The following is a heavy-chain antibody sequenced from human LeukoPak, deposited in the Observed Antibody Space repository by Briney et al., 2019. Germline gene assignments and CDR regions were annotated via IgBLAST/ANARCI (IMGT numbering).Heavy chain of an antibody. D-gene: IGHD1-26*01. J-gene: IGHJ3*02. CDR1: GFTFSSYW. CDR2: INSDGSST. CDR3: ARDSLRGWGHAFDI. Sequence: GGSLRLSCAASGFTFSSYWMHWVRQAPGKGLVWVSRINSDGSSTSYADSVKGRFTISRDNAKNSLYLQMNSLRAEDTAVYYCARDSLRGWGHAFDIWGQGTMVTVSS. V-gene: IGHV3-74*01.